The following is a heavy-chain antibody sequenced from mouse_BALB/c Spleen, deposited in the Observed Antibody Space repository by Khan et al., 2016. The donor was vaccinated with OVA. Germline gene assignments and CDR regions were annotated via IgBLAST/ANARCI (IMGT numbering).Heavy chain of an antibody. Sequence: LQLKLSGPELVKPGASVKMSCKASGYTFTSYVMHWAKQKPGQGLQWIGYINPYNDGTKYNEKFKGKATLTSDKSSSTAYMELSSLTSEDSAVYYCARRWEAMDYWGQGTSVTVSS. CDR1: GYTFTSYV. CDR3: ARRWEAMDY. D-gene: IGHD4-1*01. CDR2: INPYNDGT. J-gene: IGHJ4*01. V-gene: IGHV1S136*01.